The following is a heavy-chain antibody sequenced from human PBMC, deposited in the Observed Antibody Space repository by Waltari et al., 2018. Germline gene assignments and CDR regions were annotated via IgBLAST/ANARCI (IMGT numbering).Heavy chain of an antibody. V-gene: IGHV5-51*01. CDR1: GYSFTSYW. D-gene: IGHD6-6*01. CDR3: ARQGRGSSPLEDFDY. CDR2: IYPGDSDT. Sequence: EVQLVQSGAEVKKPGESLKISCKGSGYSFTSYWIGWVRKVPGKGLEWMGIIYPGDSDTRYSPSFQGQVTISADKSISTAYLQWSSLKASDTAMYYCARQGRGSSPLEDFDYWGQGTLVTVSS. J-gene: IGHJ4*02.